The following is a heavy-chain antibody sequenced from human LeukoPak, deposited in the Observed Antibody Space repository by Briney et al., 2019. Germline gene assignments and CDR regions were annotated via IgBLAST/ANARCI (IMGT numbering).Heavy chain of an antibody. V-gene: IGHV3-33*01. Sequence: GRSLRLSCAASGFTFSSYGMHWVRQAPGKGLEWVAVIWYDGSNKYYADSVKGRFTISRDNSKNTLYLQINSLRAEETAVYYCARYYYDSSGYSPFDYWGQGTLLTVSS. CDR3: ARYYYDSSGYSPFDY. D-gene: IGHD3-22*01. CDR2: IWYDGSNK. CDR1: GFTFSSYG. J-gene: IGHJ4*02.